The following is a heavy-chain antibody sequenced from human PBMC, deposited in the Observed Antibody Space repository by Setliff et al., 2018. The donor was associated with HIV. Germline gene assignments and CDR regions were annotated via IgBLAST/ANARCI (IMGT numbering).Heavy chain of an antibody. V-gene: IGHV4-59*12. Sequence: KTSETLSLTCTVSGDSISTDYWTWIRQPPGKGLEWIGYIYYSGSTYYNPSLKSRVTISVDTSKNQFSLKLSSVTAADTAVYYCARQRHGGAGAHDYWGQGTLVTVSS. J-gene: IGHJ4*02. CDR2: IYYSGST. CDR1: GDSISTDY. D-gene: IGHD3-16*01. CDR3: ARQRHGGAGAHDY.